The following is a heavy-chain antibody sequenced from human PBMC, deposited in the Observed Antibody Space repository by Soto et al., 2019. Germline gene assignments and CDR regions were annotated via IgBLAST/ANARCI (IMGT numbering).Heavy chain of an antibody. V-gene: IGHV3-30*18. J-gene: IGHJ6*02. CDR3: AKDLQLRRYNYYYNYGMDV. D-gene: IGHD1-1*01. Sequence: QVELVEAGGGVVQPGRSLRLSCAACGFTFSSYAMHWVRQAPGKGLEWVAVISYDGSNEYYADSVKGRFTISRDNPKNTLSLQMNSLRADDTAVYYCAKDLQLRRYNYYYNYGMDVWGQGTTVTVSS. CDR1: GFTFSSYA. CDR2: ISYDGSNE.